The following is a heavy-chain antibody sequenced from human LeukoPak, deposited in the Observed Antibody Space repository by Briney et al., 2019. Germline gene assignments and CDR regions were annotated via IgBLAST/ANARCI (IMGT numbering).Heavy chain of an antibody. CDR1: GFTFSNYD. Sequence: QPGRSLRLSCVASGFTFSNYDMHWVRQGTGKGLEWVSGIGTGGDTHYPDSVKGRFTISRENAKNSLYLQMNSLRVGDTAMYYCARAARFYGSSGAHAFDIWGQGTMVAVS. J-gene: IGHJ3*02. V-gene: IGHV3-13*01. CDR3: ARAARFYGSSGAHAFDI. CDR2: IGTGGDT. D-gene: IGHD3-22*01.